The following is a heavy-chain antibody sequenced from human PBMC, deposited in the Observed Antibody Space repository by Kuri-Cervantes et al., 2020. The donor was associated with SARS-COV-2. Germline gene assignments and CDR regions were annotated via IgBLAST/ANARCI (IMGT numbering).Heavy chain of an antibody. D-gene: IGHD2-2*02. V-gene: IGHV3-21*04. J-gene: IGHJ4*02. CDR1: GFTFSSYS. CDR2: ISSSSSYI. CDR3: AKDIDTASVVVPAAINFDY. Sequence: GESLKISCAASGFTFSSYSMNWVRQAPGKGLEWVSSISSSSSYICYADSVKGRFTISRDNAKNSLYLQMNSLRAEDTALYYCAKDIDTASVVVPAAINFDYWGQGTLVTVSS.